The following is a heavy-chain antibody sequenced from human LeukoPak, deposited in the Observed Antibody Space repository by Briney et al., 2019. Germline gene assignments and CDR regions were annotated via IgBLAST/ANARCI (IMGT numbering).Heavy chain of an antibody. D-gene: IGHD3-9*01. CDR2: IYQSGST. CDR1: GGSISSTKW. J-gene: IGHJ4*02. Sequence: SSGTLSLTCAVSGGSISSTKWWTWVRQPPGRGLEWIGEIYQSGSTNYNPSLKSRVTISLDKSKNQFSLNLNSVTAADTAVYYCATYDILIGNRGGTTYWGQGTLVTVSP. CDR3: ATYDILIGNRGGTTY. V-gene: IGHV4-4*02.